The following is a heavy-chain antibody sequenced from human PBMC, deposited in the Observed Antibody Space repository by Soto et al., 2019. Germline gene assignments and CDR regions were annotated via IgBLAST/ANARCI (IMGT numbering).Heavy chain of an antibody. D-gene: IGHD2-15*01. J-gene: IGHJ4*02. CDR1: GGSFSGYY. V-gene: IGHV4-34*01. CDR3: ASTPPFAWGSGPLGY. CDR2: INHSGST. Sequence: QVQLQQWGAGLLKPSETLSLTCAVYGGSFSGYYWSWIRQPPGKGLEWIGEINHSGSTNYNPSLKSRVTISVDTSKNQFSLKLSSVTAADTAVYYCASTPPFAWGSGPLGYWGQGTLVTVSS.